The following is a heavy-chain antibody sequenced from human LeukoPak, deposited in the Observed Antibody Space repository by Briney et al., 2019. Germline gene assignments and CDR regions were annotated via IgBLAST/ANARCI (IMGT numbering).Heavy chain of an antibody. J-gene: IGHJ4*02. D-gene: IGHD1-26*01. V-gene: IGHV4-31*03. CDR1: GGSISSGGYY. CDR2: IYYSGST. CDR3: ARGSGSYWFDY. Sequence: SETLSLTCTVSGGSISSGGYYWRWIRQHPGKGLEWIGYIYYSGSTYYNPSLKSRVTISVDTSKNQFSLKLSSVTAADTAVYYCARGSGSYWFDYWGQGTLVTVSS.